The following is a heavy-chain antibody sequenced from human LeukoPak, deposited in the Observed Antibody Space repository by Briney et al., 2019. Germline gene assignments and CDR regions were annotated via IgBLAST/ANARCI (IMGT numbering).Heavy chain of an antibody. J-gene: IGHJ6*03. CDR2: INWNSDSI. Sequence: GGSLRLSCAASEFTFDDYAMHWDRQVAGKGLKWVSGINWNSDSIGYADSVKGRFTTSRDNAKNSLYLQMNSLRAEDTAVYYCARANDNYYYYYMDVWGKGTTVTISS. D-gene: IGHD3-9*01. CDR3: ARANDNYYYYYMDV. CDR1: EFTFDDYA. V-gene: IGHV3-9*01.